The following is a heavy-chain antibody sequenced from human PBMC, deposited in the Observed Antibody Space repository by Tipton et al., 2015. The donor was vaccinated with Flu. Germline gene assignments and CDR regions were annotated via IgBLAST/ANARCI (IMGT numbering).Heavy chain of an antibody. Sequence: TLSLTCTVSGGSISSYYWSWIRQPPGKGLEWIGYIHYSGSTNYNPSLNSRVTISVDTSKNQFSLKLSSVTAADTDVYYCARVYYDSSGYTDAFDIWGQGTMVTVSS. D-gene: IGHD3-22*01. J-gene: IGHJ3*02. V-gene: IGHV4-59*01. CDR3: ARVYYDSSGYTDAFDI. CDR2: IHYSGST. CDR1: GGSISSYY.